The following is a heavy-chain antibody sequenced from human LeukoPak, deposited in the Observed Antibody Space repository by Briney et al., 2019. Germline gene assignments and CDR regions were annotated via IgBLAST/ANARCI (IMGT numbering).Heavy chain of an antibody. CDR3: ARAKGRSPLFDY. Sequence: SETLSLTCSVSGGSISSYYWSWMRQPPGKGLEWIGNIYYSGSSKYNPSPKSRVTISVDTSKNQFSLKLSSVTAADTAVYYCARAKGRSPLFDYWGQGTLVTVSS. D-gene: IGHD6-13*01. V-gene: IGHV4-59*01. CDR1: GGSISSYY. J-gene: IGHJ4*02. CDR2: IYYSGSS.